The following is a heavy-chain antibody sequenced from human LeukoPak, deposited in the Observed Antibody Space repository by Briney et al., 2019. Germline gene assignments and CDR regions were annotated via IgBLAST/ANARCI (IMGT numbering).Heavy chain of an antibody. Sequence: SETLSLTCAVYGGSFSGYYWSWIRQPPGKGLEWIGEINHSGRTNYNPSLKSRVTISVNTSKNQFSLKLSSVTAADTAVYYCARGRAAFVVVPAATLRPFDYWGQRTLVTVSS. CDR3: ARGRAAFVVVPAATLRPFDY. J-gene: IGHJ4*02. CDR1: GGSFSGYY. D-gene: IGHD2-2*01. V-gene: IGHV4-34*01. CDR2: INHSGRT.